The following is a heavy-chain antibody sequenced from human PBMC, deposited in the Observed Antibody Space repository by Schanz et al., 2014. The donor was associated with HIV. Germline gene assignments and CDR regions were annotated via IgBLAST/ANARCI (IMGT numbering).Heavy chain of an antibody. V-gene: IGHV1-69*01. D-gene: IGHD6-19*01. CDR1: GGTFSNYA. CDR3: ASGRRSGIGWRMDV. J-gene: IGHJ6*02. Sequence: QVQLVQSGAEVQMPGSSVKVSCKASGGTFSNYAMTWVRQAPGQGLEWVGGISAHNGNTNYAQKFQGRVSMTADPSTNTAYMEMRGLRFEDTAVYYCASGRRSGIGWRMDVWGQGTTVSVSS. CDR2: ISAHNGNT.